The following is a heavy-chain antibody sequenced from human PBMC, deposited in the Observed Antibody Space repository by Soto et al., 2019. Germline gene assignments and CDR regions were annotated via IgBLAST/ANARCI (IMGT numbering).Heavy chain of an antibody. CDR2: IYYSGST. CDR3: ARVLTGYSSGWPRSNDAFDI. CDR1: GGSISSYY. D-gene: IGHD6-19*01. V-gene: IGHV4-59*12. J-gene: IGHJ3*02. Sequence: ASETLSLTCTVSGGSISSYYCSWIRQPPGKGLEWIGYIYYSGSTNCNPSLKIRVTISVDTSRNQFSLKLSSVTAADTAVYSCARVLTGYSSGWPRSNDAFDIWGQGTMVTVSS.